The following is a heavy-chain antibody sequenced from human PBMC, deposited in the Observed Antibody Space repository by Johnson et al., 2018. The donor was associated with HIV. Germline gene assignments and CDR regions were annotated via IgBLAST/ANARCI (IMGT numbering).Heavy chain of an antibody. CDR2: ISYDGSNK. CDR1: GFTFSSYA. D-gene: IGHD5-18*01. V-gene: IGHV3-30-3*01. J-gene: IGHJ3*02. CDR3: AKGGGQLWFYIAFDI. Sequence: VQLVESGGGVVQPGRSLRLSCAASGFTFSSYAMHWVRQAPGKGLEWVAVISYDGSNKYYADSVKGRFTISRDNAKNSLYLQMNSLRAEDTAVYYCAKGGGQLWFYIAFDIWGQGTMVTVSS.